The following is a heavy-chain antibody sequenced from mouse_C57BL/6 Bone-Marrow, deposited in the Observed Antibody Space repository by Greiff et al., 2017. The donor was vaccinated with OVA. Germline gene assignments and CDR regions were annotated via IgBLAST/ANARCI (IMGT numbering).Heavy chain of an antibody. V-gene: IGHV5-15*01. CDR3: ARRDWDGFAY. Sequence: DVMLVESGGGLVQPGGSLKLSCAASGFTFSDYGMAWVRQAPRKGPEWVAFISNLAYSIYYADTVTGRFTISRENAKNTLYLEMSSLRSEDTAMYYCARRDWDGFAYWGQGTLVTVSA. CDR1: GFTFSDYG. D-gene: IGHD4-1*01. CDR2: ISNLAYSI. J-gene: IGHJ3*01.